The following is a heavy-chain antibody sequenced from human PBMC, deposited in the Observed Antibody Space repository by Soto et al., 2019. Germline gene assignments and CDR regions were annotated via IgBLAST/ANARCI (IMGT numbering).Heavy chain of an antibody. Sequence: ASVKVSCKASGGTFSSYAISWVRQAHGQGLEWMGGIIPIFGTANYAQKFQGRVTITADESTSTAYMELSSLRSEDTAVYYCASEDYYYDSSGYLKFDYWGQGTLVTVSS. V-gene: IGHV1-69*13. CDR3: ASEDYYYDSSGYLKFDY. CDR1: GGTFSSYA. J-gene: IGHJ4*02. D-gene: IGHD3-22*01. CDR2: IIPIFGTA.